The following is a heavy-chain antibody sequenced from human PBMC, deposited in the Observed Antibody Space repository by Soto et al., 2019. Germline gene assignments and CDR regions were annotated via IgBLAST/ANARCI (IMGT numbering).Heavy chain of an antibody. Sequence: PGGSLRLSCAASRFTFRSYWMHWVRQAPGKGLVWVSRINGSGSSTNYADSVKGRFTISRDNSKNTLYLQMNSLRAEDTAVYYCAKDLVGGPPGYWFDPWGQGTLVTVSS. J-gene: IGHJ5*02. V-gene: IGHV3-74*01. CDR1: RFTFRSYW. CDR3: AKDLVGGPPGYWFDP. CDR2: INGSGSST. D-gene: IGHD3-3*01.